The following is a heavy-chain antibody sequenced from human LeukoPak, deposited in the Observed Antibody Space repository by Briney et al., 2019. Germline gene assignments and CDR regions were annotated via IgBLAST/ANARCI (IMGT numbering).Heavy chain of an antibody. CDR1: GGSISSYY. CDR3: ARTTEGGYTYGYFYYYYMDV. V-gene: IGHV4-59*01. J-gene: IGHJ6*03. Sequence: SETLSLTCTVSGGSISSYYWSWIRQPPGKGLEWIGYIYYSGSTNYNPSLKSRVTISVDTSKNQFSLKLTSVTAADTAVYYCARTTEGGYTYGYFYYYYMDVWGKGATVTISS. D-gene: IGHD5-18*01. CDR2: IYYSGST.